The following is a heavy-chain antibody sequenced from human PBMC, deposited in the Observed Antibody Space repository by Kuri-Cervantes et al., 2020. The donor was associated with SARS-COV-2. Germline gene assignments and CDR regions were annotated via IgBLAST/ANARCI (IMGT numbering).Heavy chain of an antibody. Sequence: GGSLRLSCTASGFTFGDYAMSWVRQAPGKGLEWVGFIRSKAYGGTTEYAASVKGRFTISRDDSKSIAYLQMNSLKTEDTAVYYCTSHDFWSGYYLDYWGQGTLVTVSS. V-gene: IGHV3-49*04. J-gene: IGHJ4*02. D-gene: IGHD3-3*01. CDR2: IRSKAYGGTT. CDR3: TSHDFWSGYYLDY. CDR1: GFTFGDYA.